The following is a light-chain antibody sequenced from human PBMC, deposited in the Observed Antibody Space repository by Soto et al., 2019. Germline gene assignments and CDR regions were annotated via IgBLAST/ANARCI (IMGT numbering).Light chain of an antibody. Sequence: EIVLTQSPATLSLSPGERATLSCRASQSVSSYLAWYQQKPGQAPRLLIYDASNRATGIPARFSGSGSGTVFPLTISSLEPEDFAVYYCQQRSNGTFGQGTKVEIK. CDR2: DAS. CDR1: QSVSSY. CDR3: QQRSNGT. J-gene: IGKJ1*01. V-gene: IGKV3-11*01.